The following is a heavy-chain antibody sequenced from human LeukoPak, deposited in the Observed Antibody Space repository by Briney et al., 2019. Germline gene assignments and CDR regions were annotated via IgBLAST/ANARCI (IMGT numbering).Heavy chain of an antibody. V-gene: IGHV3-30-3*01. CDR1: GFTFSSYA. CDR2: ISYDGSNK. Sequence: GRSLRLSCAASGFTFSSYAMHWVRQAPGKGLEWVAVISYDGSNKYYADSVKGRFTISRDNSKNTLYLQMNSLRAEDTAVYYCARGYYYYGMDVWGQGTRSPSP. CDR3: ARGYYYYGMDV. J-gene: IGHJ6*02.